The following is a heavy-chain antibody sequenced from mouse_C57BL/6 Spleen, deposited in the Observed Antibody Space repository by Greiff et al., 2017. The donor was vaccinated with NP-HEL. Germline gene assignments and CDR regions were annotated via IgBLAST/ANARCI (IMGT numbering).Heavy chain of an antibody. CDR2: IDPEDGET. V-gene: IGHV14-2*01. CDR1: GFNIKDYY. CDR3: ASGGFSTVVATDAMDY. D-gene: IGHD1-1*01. J-gene: IGHJ4*01. Sequence: EVQLQQSGAELVKPGASVKLSCTASGFNIKDYYMHWVKQRTEQGLEWIGRIDPEDGETNYAPKFQGKATITADTSSNTAYLQLSSLTSEDTAVYYCASGGFSTVVATDAMDYWGQGTSVTVSS.